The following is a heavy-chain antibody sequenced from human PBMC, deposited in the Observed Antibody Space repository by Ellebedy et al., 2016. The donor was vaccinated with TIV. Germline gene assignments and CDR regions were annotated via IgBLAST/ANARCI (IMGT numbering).Heavy chain of an antibody. V-gene: IGHV1-2*02. J-gene: IGHJ4*02. Sequence: AASVKVSCKTSGYTFAGYYIHWVRQAPGQGLEWMGWINPNTGATKYAQKFQGRVTMTRATSISTTYMELSSLRSDDAAVYYCAKALSAYDYYVLDFWGQGTLLTVSS. CDR3: AKALSAYDYYVLDF. D-gene: IGHD3-10*02. CDR2: INPNTGAT. CDR1: GYTFAGYY.